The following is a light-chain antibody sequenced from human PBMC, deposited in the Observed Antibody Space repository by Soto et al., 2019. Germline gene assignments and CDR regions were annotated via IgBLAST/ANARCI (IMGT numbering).Light chain of an antibody. CDR2: AAS. V-gene: IGKV1-39*01. CDR1: QSISTF. J-gene: IGKJ1*01. CDR3: QQSYTTPRT. Sequence: DIQMTQSPSSLSSSVGDRVSVTCRASQSISTFLNWYQQRPGEAPKLLIYAASSLQSGVPSRFSGSVSGADFTLTIGSLQPEDFATYYRQQSYTTPRTFGQGTKVEVK.